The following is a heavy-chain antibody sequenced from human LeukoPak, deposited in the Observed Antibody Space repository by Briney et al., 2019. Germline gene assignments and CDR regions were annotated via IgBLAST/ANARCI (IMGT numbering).Heavy chain of an antibody. CDR2: ISGGSDSI. J-gene: IGHJ4*02. V-gene: IGHV3-48*02. D-gene: IGHD1-26*01. CDR3: ARDRPPVGAIDY. CDR1: GFTFSDHP. Sequence: PGGSLRLSCAASGFTFSDHPMNWVRQAPGEGLDWVSYISGGSDSIYYADSVKGRFTISRDNAKNLLYLQMNSLRDEDTAAYFCARDRPPVGAIDYWGQGTLVTVSS.